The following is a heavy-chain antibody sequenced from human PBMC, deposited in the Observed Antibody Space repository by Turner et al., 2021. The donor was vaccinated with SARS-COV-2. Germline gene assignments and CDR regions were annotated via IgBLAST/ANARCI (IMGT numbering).Heavy chain of an antibody. D-gene: IGHD3-22*01. V-gene: IGHV3-21*01. Sequence: EVQLVESGGGLVKPGGSLSLSCAASGFTFSSYSMNWVRQAPGKGLEWVSSISSSSSYIYYADSVKCRFTISRDNAKNSLYLQMNSLRAEDTAVYYCARWDNYYDSSGYYPDAFDIWGQGTMVTVSS. CDR2: ISSSSSYI. J-gene: IGHJ3*02. CDR1: GFTFSSYS. CDR3: ARWDNYYDSSGYYPDAFDI.